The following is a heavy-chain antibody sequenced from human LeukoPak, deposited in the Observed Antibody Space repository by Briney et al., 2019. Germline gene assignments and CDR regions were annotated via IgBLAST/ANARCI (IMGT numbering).Heavy chain of an antibody. J-gene: IGHJ4*02. D-gene: IGHD1-26*01. CDR1: GFXFSSYA. CDR3: AKDFRLGARALWY. CDR2: ITDSGGFT. V-gene: IGHV3-23*01. Sequence: PGGSLRLSCAASGFXFSSYAISWVRQAPGKGLEWVSAITDSGGFTYYADSVKGRFTISRDNSKNTLYLQMNSLRAEDTAVYYCAKDFRLGARALWYWGQGTLVTVSS.